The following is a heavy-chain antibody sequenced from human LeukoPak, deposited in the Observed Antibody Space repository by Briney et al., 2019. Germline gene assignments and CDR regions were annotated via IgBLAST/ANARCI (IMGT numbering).Heavy chain of an antibody. D-gene: IGHD6-13*01. CDR3: ARDLGGIADY. V-gene: IGHV3-66*01. Sequence: GSLRLSCAASGFTVSSNYMSWVRQAPGKGLEWVSLIYSGGSTYFTDSVKGRFTISKDNSKNTLYLQMNSLRAEDTAVYYCARDLGGIADYWGQGTLVTVSS. J-gene: IGHJ4*02. CDR1: GFTVSSNY. CDR2: IYSGGST.